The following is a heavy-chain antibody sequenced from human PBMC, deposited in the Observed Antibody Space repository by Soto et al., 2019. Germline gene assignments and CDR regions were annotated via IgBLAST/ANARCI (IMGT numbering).Heavy chain of an antibody. Sequence: GGSLRLSCAASGFTFSSYSMNWVRQAPGKGLEWVSSISSSSSYIYYADSVKGRFTISRDNAKNSLYLQMNSLRAEDTAVYYCASSGEIQLWLRSGSYYYFDYWGQGTLVTVSS. J-gene: IGHJ4*02. CDR3: ASSGEIQLWLRSGSYYYFDY. D-gene: IGHD5-18*01. CDR2: ISSSSSYI. CDR1: GFTFSSYS. V-gene: IGHV3-21*01.